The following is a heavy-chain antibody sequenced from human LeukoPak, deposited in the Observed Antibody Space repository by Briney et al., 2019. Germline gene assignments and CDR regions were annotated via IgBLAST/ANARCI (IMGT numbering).Heavy chain of an antibody. CDR1: GFTVSSNY. V-gene: IGHV3-66*01. Sequence: PGGSLRLSCAASGFTVSSNYMSWVRQAPGKGLEWVSVIYSGGSTYYADSVKGRFTISRDNSKNTLYLQMNSLRAEDTAVYYCARDRQGPYYYYMDVWGKGTTVTISS. J-gene: IGHJ6*03. CDR2: IYSGGST. CDR3: ARDRQGPYYYYMDV.